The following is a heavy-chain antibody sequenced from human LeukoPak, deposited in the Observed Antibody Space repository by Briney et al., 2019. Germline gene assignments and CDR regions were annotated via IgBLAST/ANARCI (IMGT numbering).Heavy chain of an antibody. Sequence: SETLSLTCTVSGGSISSYYWSWIRQPAGKGLEWIGRIYTSGSTNYNPSLKSRVTISVDTSKNQFSLKLSSVTAADTAVYYCARALVPAARGPNYMDVWGKGTAVTVSS. J-gene: IGHJ6*03. V-gene: IGHV4-4*07. CDR3: ARALVPAARGPNYMDV. CDR1: GGSISSYY. D-gene: IGHD2-2*01. CDR2: IYTSGST.